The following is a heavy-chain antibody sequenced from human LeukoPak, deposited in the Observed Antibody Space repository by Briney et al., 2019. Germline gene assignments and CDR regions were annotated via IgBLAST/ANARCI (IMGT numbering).Heavy chain of an antibody. J-gene: IGHJ4*02. V-gene: IGHV1-69*13. D-gene: IGHD6-13*01. CDR1: GGTFSSYS. Sequence: SVKVSCKASGGTFSSYSISWVRQAPGQGLEWMGGIIPIFGTANYAQKFQGRVTTTADESTSTANMELSSLRSEGTAMYYCARIDSSSLPTWGQGTLVTVSS. CDR3: ARIDSSSLPT. CDR2: IIPIFGTA.